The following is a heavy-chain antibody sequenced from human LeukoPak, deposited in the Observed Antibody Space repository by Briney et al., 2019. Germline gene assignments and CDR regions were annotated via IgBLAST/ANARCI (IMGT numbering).Heavy chain of an antibody. D-gene: IGHD5-12*01. V-gene: IGHV3-66*01. CDR1: GFIVGSNY. CDR3: ARVDSGYDFFDY. J-gene: IGHJ4*02. CDR2: TYSGGTT. Sequence: GGSLRLSCAASGFIVGSNYMSWVRQAPGKGLEWVSVTYSGGTTFYADSVKGRVTISRDNSKNTLYLQMNSLRAEDTAVYYCARVDSGYDFFDYWGQGTLVTVSS.